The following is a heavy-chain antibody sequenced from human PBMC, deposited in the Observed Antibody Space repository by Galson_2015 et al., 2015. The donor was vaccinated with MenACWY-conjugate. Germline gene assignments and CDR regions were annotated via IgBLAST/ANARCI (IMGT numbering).Heavy chain of an antibody. CDR3: AKLSGDSSGYYPIDY. D-gene: IGHD3-22*01. V-gene: IGHV3-23*01. J-gene: IGHJ4*02. CDR1: GFTFSSYA. CDR2: ISGSGGST. Sequence: SLRLSCAASGFTFSSYAMSWVRQAPGKGLEWVSAISGSGGSTYYADSVKGRFTISRDNSKNTLYLQMNSLRAEDTAVYYCAKLSGDSSGYYPIDYWGQGTLVTVSS.